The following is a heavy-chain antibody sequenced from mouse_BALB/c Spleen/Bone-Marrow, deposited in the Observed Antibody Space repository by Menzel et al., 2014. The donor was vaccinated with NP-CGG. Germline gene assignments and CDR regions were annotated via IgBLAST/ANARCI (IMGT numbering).Heavy chain of an antibody. CDR3: AMYYYVISLWSY. V-gene: IGHV14-3*02. Sequence: EVQLQQSGAELVKPGAPVKLSCTASGFNIQDTYMHWVKQRPEPGLEWIGRIDPANGNTKYDPKFQGKATITADTSSNTAYLQLSSLTSEDTAVYSCAMYYYVISLWSYCGQGTLVPVPA. CDR2: IDPANGNT. D-gene: IGHD1-1*01. J-gene: IGHJ3*01. CDR1: GFNIQDTY.